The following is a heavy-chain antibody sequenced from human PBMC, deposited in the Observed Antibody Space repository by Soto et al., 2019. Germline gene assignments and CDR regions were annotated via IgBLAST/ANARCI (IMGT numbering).Heavy chain of an antibody. CDR1: GHTFTSYA. CDR3: ASSYSNYALIDYYYYGMDV. J-gene: IGHJ6*02. Sequence: ASVKVSCKASGHTFTSYAMHWVRQAPGQRLEWMGWINAGNGNTKYSQKFQGRVTITRDTSASIAYTELSSLRSEDTAVYYCASSYSNYALIDYYYYGMDVWGQGTTVTVSS. CDR2: INAGNGNT. D-gene: IGHD4-4*01. V-gene: IGHV1-3*01.